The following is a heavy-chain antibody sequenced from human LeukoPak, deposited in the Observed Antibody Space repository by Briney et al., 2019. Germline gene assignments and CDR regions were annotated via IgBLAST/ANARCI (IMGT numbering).Heavy chain of an antibody. V-gene: IGHV3-33*01. CDR1: GFTFSSYG. CDR2: IWYDGSNK. CDR3: ASDWYYYGSGSYYTVDY. D-gene: IGHD3-10*01. J-gene: IGHJ4*02. Sequence: GGPLRLSCAASGFTFSSYGMHWVRQAPGKGLEWVAVIWYDGSNKYYADSVKGRFTISRDNSKNTLYLQMNSLRAEDTAVYYCASDWYYYGSGSYYTVDYWGQGTLVTVSS.